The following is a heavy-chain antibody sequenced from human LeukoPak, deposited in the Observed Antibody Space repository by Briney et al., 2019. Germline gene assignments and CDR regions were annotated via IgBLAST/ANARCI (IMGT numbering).Heavy chain of an antibody. J-gene: IGHJ5*02. CDR3: ARDGLFWSGYSSWFDP. V-gene: IGHV1-8*01. CDR1: GYTFTSYD. D-gene: IGHD3-3*01. Sequence: EASVKVSCKASGYTFTSYDINWVRQATGQGLEWMGWMNPNSGNTGYAQKFQGRVTMTRNTSISTAYMELSRLRSDDTAVYYCARDGLFWSGYSSWFDPWGQGTLVTVSS. CDR2: MNPNSGNT.